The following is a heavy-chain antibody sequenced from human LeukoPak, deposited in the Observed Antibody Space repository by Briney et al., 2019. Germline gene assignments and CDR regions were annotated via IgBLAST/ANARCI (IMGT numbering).Heavy chain of an antibody. D-gene: IGHD3-10*01. V-gene: IGHV4-39*01. CDR3: ARHKGSLLLWFGGLDY. Sequence: SETLSLTCTVSGGSISSSSYYWGWIRQPPGKGLEWIGEINHSGSTNYNPSLKSRVTISVDTSKNQFSLKLSSVTAADTAVYHCARHKGSLLLWFGGLDYWGQGTLVTVSS. J-gene: IGHJ4*02. CDR2: INHSGST. CDR1: GGSISSSSYY.